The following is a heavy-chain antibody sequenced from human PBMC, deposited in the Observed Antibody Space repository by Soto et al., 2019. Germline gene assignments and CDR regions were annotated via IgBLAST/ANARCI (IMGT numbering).Heavy chain of an antibody. CDR3: ATEPRYGDYENY. V-gene: IGHV3-21*01. D-gene: IGHD4-17*01. CDR2: ISSSSSYI. Sequence: GALRLSCAASGFTFSSYSMNWVRQAPGKGLEWVSSISSSSSYIYYADSVKGRFTISRDNAKNSLYLQMNSLRAEDTAVYYCATEPRYGDYENYWGQGTLVTVSS. CDR1: GFTFSSYS. J-gene: IGHJ4*02.